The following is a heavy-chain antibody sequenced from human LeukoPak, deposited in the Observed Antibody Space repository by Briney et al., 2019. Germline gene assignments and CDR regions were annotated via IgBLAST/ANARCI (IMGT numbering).Heavy chain of an antibody. Sequence: PSETLSLTCTVSGGSMSNHYWSWIRRPPEKGLEWIGVIYFDGGSTYNPSLKSRVTISVDTSKTQFPLKMTSVAPADTAVYYCARGGASSRHFDYWGQGALVTVSS. V-gene: IGHV4-59*11. CDR1: GGSMSNHY. J-gene: IGHJ4*02. CDR2: IYFDGGS. D-gene: IGHD3-16*01. CDR3: ARGGASSRHFDY.